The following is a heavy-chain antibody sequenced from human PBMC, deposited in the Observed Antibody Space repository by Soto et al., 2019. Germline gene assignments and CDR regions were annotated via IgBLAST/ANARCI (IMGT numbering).Heavy chain of an antibody. J-gene: IGHJ4*02. V-gene: IGHV4-39*01. Sequence: SETLSLTCTVSGGSLSSSSFYWGWIRQPPGKGLEWIGSIYYSGSTYYNPSLKSRVTISVDTSKNQFSLKLSSVTAADTAVYYCARHGGTSGYYFDYWGQGTLVTVSS. CDR1: GGSLSSSSFY. CDR3: ARHGGTSGYYFDY. CDR2: IYYSGST. D-gene: IGHD6-19*01.